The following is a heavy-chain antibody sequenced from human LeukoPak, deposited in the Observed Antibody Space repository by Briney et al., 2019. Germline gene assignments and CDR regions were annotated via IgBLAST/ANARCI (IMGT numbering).Heavy chain of an antibody. J-gene: IGHJ4*02. CDR2: INAGNGNT. D-gene: IGHD2-15*01. CDR3: ARDYSEAPSY. V-gene: IGHV1-3*01. Sequence: ASVKVSCKASGYTFTSYGISWVRQAPGQRLEWMGWINAGNGNTKYSQKFQGRVTITRDTSASTAYMELSSLRSEDTAVYYCARDYSEAPSYWGQGTLVTVSS. CDR1: GYTFTSYG.